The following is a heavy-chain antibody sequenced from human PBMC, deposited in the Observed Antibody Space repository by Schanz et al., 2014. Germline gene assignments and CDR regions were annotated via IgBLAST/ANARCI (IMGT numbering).Heavy chain of an antibody. J-gene: IGHJ4*02. V-gene: IGHV3-30*18. CDR1: RFTFNAYD. CDR2: ISHDGSNK. CDR3: VKGGTNTLDS. Sequence: VQLVTSGGDLVQPGGSLRLSCAASRFTFNAYDMYWIRQAPGKGLEWVALISHDGSNKNSADSVKGRFTISRDNSKNTLYLQMNSLRGDDTAIYYCVKGGTNTLDSWGQGTLVTVSS.